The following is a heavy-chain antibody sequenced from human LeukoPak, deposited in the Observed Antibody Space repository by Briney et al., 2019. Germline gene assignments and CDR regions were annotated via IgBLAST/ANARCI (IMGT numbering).Heavy chain of an antibody. CDR2: ISSSGSTI. Sequence: GGSLRLSCAASGFTFSSYEMNWVRQAPGKGLEWVSYISSSGSTIYYADSVKGRFTISRDNAKNSLYLQMNSLRAEDTAVYYCAKGTYYYDSSYLYFDYWGQGTLVTVSS. J-gene: IGHJ4*02. CDR3: AKGTYYYDSSYLYFDY. CDR1: GFTFSSYE. V-gene: IGHV3-48*03. D-gene: IGHD3-22*01.